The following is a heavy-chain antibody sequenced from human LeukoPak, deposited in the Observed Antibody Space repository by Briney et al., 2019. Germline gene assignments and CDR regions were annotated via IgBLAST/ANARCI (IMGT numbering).Heavy chain of an antibody. V-gene: IGHV1-18*01. J-gene: IGHJ3*02. CDR2: ISAYNGNT. CDR3: ARVYYDFWSGYEYDAFDI. D-gene: IGHD3-3*01. Sequence: GASVKVSCKASGYTFTSYGISWVRQAPGQGLEGVGWISAYNGNTNYAQKLQGRVTMTTDTSTSTAYMELRSLRSDDTAVYYCARVYYDFWSGYEYDAFDIWGQGTMVTVSS. CDR1: GYTFTSYG.